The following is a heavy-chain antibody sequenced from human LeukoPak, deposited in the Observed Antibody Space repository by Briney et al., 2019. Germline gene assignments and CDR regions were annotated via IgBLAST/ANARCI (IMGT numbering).Heavy chain of an antibody. CDR3: AKRGDSSGWYFGYYYYGMDV. J-gene: IGHJ6*02. CDR2: ISYDGSNK. CDR1: GFTFSSYG. D-gene: IGHD6-19*01. V-gene: IGHV3-30*18. Sequence: GSLRLSCAASGFTFSSYGMHWVRQAPGKGLEWVAVISYDGSNKYYADSVKGRLTISRDNSKNTLYLQMNSLRAEDTAVYYCAKRGDSSGWYFGYYYYGMDVWGQGTTVTVSS.